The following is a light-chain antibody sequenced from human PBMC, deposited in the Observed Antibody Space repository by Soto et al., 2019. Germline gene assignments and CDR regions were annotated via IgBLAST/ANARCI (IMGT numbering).Light chain of an antibody. V-gene: IGLV2-8*01. CDR1: SSDVGGYNY. Sequence: QSALTQPPSASGSPGQSVTISCTGTSSDVGGYNYVSWYQQHPGKAPKLILYEVSKRPSGVPDRFSGSKSGNTASLTVSGLQAEDEAYYYCSSYAGSNNVVFGGGTQLTVL. CDR3: SSYAGSNNVV. J-gene: IGLJ2*01. CDR2: EVS.